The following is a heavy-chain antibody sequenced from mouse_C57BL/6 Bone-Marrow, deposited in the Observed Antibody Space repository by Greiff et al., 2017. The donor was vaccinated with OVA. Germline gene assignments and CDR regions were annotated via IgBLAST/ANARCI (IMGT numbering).Heavy chain of an antibody. CDR1: GYTFTSYG. V-gene: IGHV1-81*01. CDR2: LFPRSGNT. CDR3: ARRELRKNYYAMDD. Sequence: QVQLKESGAELAMPGASVTLSCKASGYTFTSYGISWVKQRPGQGLELIGELFPRSGNTYYNEKFKGKATMTADKSSSTAYMELRSLTSEDSAVYFCARRELRKNYYAMDDWGKGTSVTVSS. D-gene: IGHD1-1*01. J-gene: IGHJ4*01.